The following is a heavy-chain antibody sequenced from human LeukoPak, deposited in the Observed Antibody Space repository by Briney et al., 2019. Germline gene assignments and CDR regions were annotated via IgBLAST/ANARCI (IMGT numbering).Heavy chain of an antibody. CDR3: VKDRECSGGSCSYYFDH. CDR1: GFTFSSYA. V-gene: IGHV3-64D*09. CDR2: ISSNGGST. D-gene: IGHD2-15*01. Sequence: GGSLRLSCSASGFTFSSYAMHWVRQAPGKGLEYVSAISSNGGSTYYADSVKGRFTISRDNSKNTLDLQMSSLRPDDTGVYYCVKDRECSGGSCSYYFDHWGQGTLVTVSS. J-gene: IGHJ4*02.